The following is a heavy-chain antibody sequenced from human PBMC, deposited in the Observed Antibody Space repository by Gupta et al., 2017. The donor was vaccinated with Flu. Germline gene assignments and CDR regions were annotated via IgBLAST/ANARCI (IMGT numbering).Heavy chain of an antibody. D-gene: IGHD3-16*01. CDR1: GDTFSNYA. Sequence: QVQLEQSGAEVKKPGSSVKVSCKASGDTFSNYAINWVRQAPGQGLEWMGGIIPIFGTANYAQKFRGRVTITADESTSTAYMELRSLRSEDTAVYYCARVDDYEAEYFQHWGQGTLVTVSS. CDR2: IIPIFGTA. V-gene: IGHV1-69*01. CDR3: ARVDDYEAEYFQH. J-gene: IGHJ1*01.